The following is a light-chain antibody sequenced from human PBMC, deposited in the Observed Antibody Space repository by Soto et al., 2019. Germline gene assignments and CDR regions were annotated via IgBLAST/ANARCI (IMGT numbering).Light chain of an antibody. CDR1: QSVSSN. V-gene: IGKV3-15*01. CDR3: HQYNSWPPGT. Sequence: EIVITQSPATLSVSPGERATLSCRASQSVSSNLAWYQQKPGQAPRLLIYGASTRATGIPARFSGSGSGTEFTLTISSLQSEDFALYYCHQYNSWPPGTFGQGTKVDIK. CDR2: GAS. J-gene: IGKJ2*01.